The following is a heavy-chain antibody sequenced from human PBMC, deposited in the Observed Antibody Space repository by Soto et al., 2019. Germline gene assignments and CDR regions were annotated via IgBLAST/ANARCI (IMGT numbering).Heavy chain of an antibody. Sequence: SETLSLTCAVYGGSFSGYYWSWIRQPPGKGLEWIGEINHSGSTNYNPSLKSRVTISVDTSKNQFSLKLSSVTAADTAVYYCARGTITGTTNYYYGMDVWGQGTTVNVS. J-gene: IGHJ6*02. CDR3: ARGTITGTTNYYYGMDV. D-gene: IGHD1-7*01. CDR1: GGSFSGYY. V-gene: IGHV4-34*01. CDR2: INHSGST.